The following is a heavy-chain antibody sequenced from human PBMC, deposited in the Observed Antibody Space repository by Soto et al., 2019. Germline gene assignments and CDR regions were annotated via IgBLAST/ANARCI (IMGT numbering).Heavy chain of an antibody. J-gene: IGHJ4*02. V-gene: IGHV4-59*01. CDR1: GGSISSYY. Sequence: PSETLSLTCTVSGGSISSYYWSWIRQPPGKGLEWIGYIYYSGSTNYNPSLKSRVTISVDTSKNQFSLKLSSVTAADTAVYYCARGEDCSGGSCYSPGLDFDYWGQGTLDTAPQ. D-gene: IGHD2-15*01. CDR3: ARGEDCSGGSCYSPGLDFDY. CDR2: IYYSGST.